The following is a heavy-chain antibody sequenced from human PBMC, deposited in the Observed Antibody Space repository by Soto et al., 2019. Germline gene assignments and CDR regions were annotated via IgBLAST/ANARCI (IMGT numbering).Heavy chain of an antibody. V-gene: IGHV3-23*01. Sequence: GGPLRLSCAASGFTFDSYVMNWVRQAPGKGLEWVSGISDSGGSIYYIDSVKGRFTISRDNSKSTLYLHVNSLRAEDTAVYYCAKEEIGDEAYFDYWGQGTLVTVSS. J-gene: IGHJ4*02. CDR3: AKEEIGDEAYFDY. CDR1: GFTFDSYV. CDR2: ISDSGGSI.